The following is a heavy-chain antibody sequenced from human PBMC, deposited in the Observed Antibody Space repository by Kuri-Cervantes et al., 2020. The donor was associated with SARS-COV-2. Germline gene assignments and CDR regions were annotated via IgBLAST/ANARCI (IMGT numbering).Heavy chain of an antibody. D-gene: IGHD2-15*01. CDR1: GFSFSSYA. V-gene: IGHV3-23*01. CDR3: AKIGTQYCSAGSCYVDY. Sequence: GGSLRLSCAASGFSFSSYAMSWVRQAPGKGLEWVSAISGSGGSTYYADSVKGRLTISRDNSKNTLYLQMNSLRAEDTAVYYCAKIGTQYCSAGSCYVDYWGQGTLVTVSS. J-gene: IGHJ4*02. CDR2: ISGSGGST.